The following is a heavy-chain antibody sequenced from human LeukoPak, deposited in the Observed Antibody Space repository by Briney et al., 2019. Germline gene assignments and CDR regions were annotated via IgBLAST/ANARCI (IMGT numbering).Heavy chain of an antibody. J-gene: IGHJ3*02. Sequence: SETLSLTCTVSGGSISSYYWSWIRQPPGKGLEWIGYIYYSGSTNYNPSLKSRVTISVDTSKNQFSLKLSSVTAADTAVYYCARDLIVGAAVDAFDIWGQGTMVTVSS. CDR3: ARDLIVGAAVDAFDI. CDR1: GGSISSYY. CDR2: IYYSGST. V-gene: IGHV4-59*01. D-gene: IGHD1-26*01.